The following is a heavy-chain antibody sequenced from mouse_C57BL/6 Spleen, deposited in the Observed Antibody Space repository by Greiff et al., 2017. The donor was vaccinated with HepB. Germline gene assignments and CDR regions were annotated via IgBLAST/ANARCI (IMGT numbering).Heavy chain of an antibody. V-gene: IGHV1-50*01. J-gene: IGHJ2*01. CDR1: GYTFTSYW. CDR2: IDPSDSYT. Sequence: QVQLQQPGAELVKPGASVKLSCKASGYTFTSYWMQWVKQRPGQGLEWIGEIDPSDSYTNYNQKFKGKATLTVDTSSGTAYMQLSSLTSEDSAVYYCARGGPWDWGYFDYWGQGTTLTVSS. D-gene: IGHD4-1*01. CDR3: ARGGPWDWGYFDY.